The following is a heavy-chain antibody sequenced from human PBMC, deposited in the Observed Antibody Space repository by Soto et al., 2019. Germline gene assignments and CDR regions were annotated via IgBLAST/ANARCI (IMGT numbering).Heavy chain of an antibody. CDR1: GYTFTHYY. J-gene: IGHJ4*02. CDR3: VRRKERSGPHYFDS. CDR2: MNPSSGNT. Sequence: ASVKVSCKTSGYTFTHYYIHWVRQATGQGLEWMGWMNPSSGNTGYAQKFRGRVTMTRNTSISTAYMELSDLRSEDTAVYYCVRRKERSGPHYFDSWGQGTLVTVSS. V-gene: IGHV1-8*02.